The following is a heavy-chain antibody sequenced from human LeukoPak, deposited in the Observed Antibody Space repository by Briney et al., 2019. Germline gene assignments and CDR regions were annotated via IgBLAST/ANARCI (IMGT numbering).Heavy chain of an antibody. CDR3: ARRAAAGTPLRQCDY. J-gene: IGHJ4*02. Sequence: ASVKVSCKASGYTFTSYYMHWVRQAPGQGLEWMGIINPSGGSTSYAQKFQGRVTMTRDTSTSTVYMELSSLRSEDTAVYYCARRAAAGTPLRQCDYWGQGTLVTVSS. V-gene: IGHV1-46*01. D-gene: IGHD6-13*01. CDR1: GYTFTSYY. CDR2: INPSGGST.